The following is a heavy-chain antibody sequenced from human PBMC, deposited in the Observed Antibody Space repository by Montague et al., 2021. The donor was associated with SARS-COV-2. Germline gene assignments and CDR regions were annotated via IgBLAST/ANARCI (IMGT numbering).Heavy chain of an antibody. D-gene: IGHD3-10*01. Sequence: TLSLTCTVSGGSIRSGDYYWSWIRHHPGKGLEWIGYIYYSGTTYYNPSLKSRVTISVDTSKNQFSLKLSSVTAADMALYYCAGDAYYYGSGVYTHYFDYWGQGTLVTVSS. J-gene: IGHJ4*02. CDR2: IYYSGTT. CDR1: GGSIRSGDYY. V-gene: IGHV4-31*03. CDR3: AGDAYYYGSGVYTHYFDY.